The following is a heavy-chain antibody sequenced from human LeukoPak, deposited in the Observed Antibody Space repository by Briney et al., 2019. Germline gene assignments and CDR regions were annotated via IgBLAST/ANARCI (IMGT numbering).Heavy chain of an antibody. V-gene: IGHV3-7*01. CDR2: IKQDGSEK. CDR1: GFTFSSYG. J-gene: IGHJ4*02. D-gene: IGHD2-21*02. Sequence: GESLRLSCAASGFTFSSYGMRWVRQAPGKGVEGGANIKQDGSEKYYVDSVKGRFTISRDNAKNSLYLQMNSLRAEDTAVYYCARFRLTYCGGDCYCYFDYWGQGTLVTVSS. CDR3: ARFRLTYCGGDCYCYFDY.